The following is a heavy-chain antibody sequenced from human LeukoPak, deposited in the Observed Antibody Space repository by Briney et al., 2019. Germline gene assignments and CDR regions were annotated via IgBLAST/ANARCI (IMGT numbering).Heavy chain of an antibody. CDR1: GGSISSYY. V-gene: IGHV4-59*08. Sequence: SETLSLTCTVSGGSISSYYWSWIRQPPGKGLEWIGYIYYSGSTNYNPSLKSRVTISVDTSKNQFSLKLSSVTAADTAVYYCVRHERGDQVDLGWYFDLWGRGTLVTVSS. J-gene: IGHJ2*01. D-gene: IGHD2-21*02. CDR3: VRHERGDQVDLGWYFDL. CDR2: IYYSGST.